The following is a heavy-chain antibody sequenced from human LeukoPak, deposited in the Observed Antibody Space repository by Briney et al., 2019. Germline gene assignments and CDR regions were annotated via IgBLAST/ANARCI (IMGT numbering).Heavy chain of an antibody. CDR1: GGSISSYY. D-gene: IGHD3-10*01. J-gene: IGHJ5*02. V-gene: IGHV4-39*01. CDR3: ARPLWFGERDWFDP. Sequence: SETLSLTCTVSGGSISSYYWGWIRQPPGKGLEWIGSIYYSGSTYYNPSLKSRVTISVDTSKNQFSLKLSSVTAADTAVYYCARPLWFGERDWFDPWGQGTLVTVSS. CDR2: IYYSGST.